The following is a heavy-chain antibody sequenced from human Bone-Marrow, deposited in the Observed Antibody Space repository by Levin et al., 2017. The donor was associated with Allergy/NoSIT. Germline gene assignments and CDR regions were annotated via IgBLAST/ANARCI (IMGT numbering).Heavy chain of an antibody. V-gene: IGHV1-2*02. CDR3: ARDSPDYMRSFDV. D-gene: IGHD5-12*01. CDR1: GYTFTGFY. Sequence: GESLKISCKASGYTFTGFYVHWVRQAPGQRLEWMGWIDPRSGGTKYAQKFQGRLSMSRDTAITTAYMDLSSLRSDDTAVYYCARDSPDYMRSFDVWGQGSMVTVSS. J-gene: IGHJ3*01. CDR2: IDPRSGGT.